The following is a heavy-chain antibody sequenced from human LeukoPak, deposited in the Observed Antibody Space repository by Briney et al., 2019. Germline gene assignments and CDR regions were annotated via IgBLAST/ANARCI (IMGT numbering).Heavy chain of an antibody. CDR3: ARSPGYSYGMDV. D-gene: IGHD2-15*01. V-gene: IGHV3-30*19. CDR1: GFTFSSYV. CDR2: ISYDGSNK. J-gene: IGHJ6*02. Sequence: PGGSLRLSCETAGFTFSSYVMHWVRRTPGKGLEWVAVISYDGSNKYYADSVKGRFTISRDNSKNTLYLQMNSLRAEDMAVYYCARSPGYSYGMDVWGQGTTVTVSS.